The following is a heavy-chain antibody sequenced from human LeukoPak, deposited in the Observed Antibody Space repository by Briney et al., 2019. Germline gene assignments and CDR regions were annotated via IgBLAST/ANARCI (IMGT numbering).Heavy chain of an antibody. J-gene: IGHJ4*02. Sequence: SETLSLTCAVYGGSFSGYYWSWIRQPPGKGLEWIGEINHSGSTNYNPSLKSRVTISVDTSKNQFSLKLSSVTAADTAVYYCARLVSLAAAGMGDYWGQGTLVTVSS. CDR3: ARLVSLAAAGMGDY. V-gene: IGHV4-34*01. CDR1: GGSFSGYY. D-gene: IGHD6-13*01. CDR2: INHSGST.